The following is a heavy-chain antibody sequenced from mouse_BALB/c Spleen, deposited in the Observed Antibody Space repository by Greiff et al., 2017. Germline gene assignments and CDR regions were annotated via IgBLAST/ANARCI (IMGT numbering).Heavy chain of an antibody. V-gene: IGHV3-2*02. Sequence: EVQLQESGPGLVKPSQSLSLTCTVTGYSITSDYAWNWIRQFPGNKLEWMGYISYSGSTSYNPSLKSRISITRDTSKNQFFLQLNSVTTEDTATYYCARSFTTATFDYWGQGTTLTVSS. CDR1: GYSITSDYA. CDR2: ISYSGST. J-gene: IGHJ2*01. CDR3: ARSFTTATFDY. D-gene: IGHD1-2*01.